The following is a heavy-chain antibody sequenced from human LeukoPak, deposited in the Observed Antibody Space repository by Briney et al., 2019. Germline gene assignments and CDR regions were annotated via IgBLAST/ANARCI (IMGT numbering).Heavy chain of an antibody. D-gene: IGHD3-22*01. J-gene: IGHJ4*02. CDR3: ARDTDDSSGYGY. Sequence: PGGSLRLSCAASGFTFSSYSMNWVRQAPGKGLEWVSSISSSSSYIYYADSVKGRFTISRDNAKNSLYLQMNSLRAEDTAVYYCARDTDDSSGYGYWGQGTLVTVSS. V-gene: IGHV3-21*01. CDR2: ISSSSSYI. CDR1: GFTFSSYS.